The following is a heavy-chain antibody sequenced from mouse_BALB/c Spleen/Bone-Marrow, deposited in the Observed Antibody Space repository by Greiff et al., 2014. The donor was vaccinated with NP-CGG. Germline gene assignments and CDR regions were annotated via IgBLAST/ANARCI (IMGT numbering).Heavy chain of an antibody. J-gene: IGHJ3*01. CDR3: ARKVEGNYGPLLAY. CDR2: IYPSIGYT. V-gene: IGHV1-4*02. D-gene: IGHD2-1*01. Sequence: QVQLKQSAAEMTKPGASVKMSCKASGYTFTTYSIQWVKQRPGQGLEWIGYIYPSIGYTEYNQKFRDKTTLTADKSSSTAYMQLSSMTAEDSAVYYCARKVEGNYGPLLAYWGQGPLVTVPA. CDR1: GYTFTTYS.